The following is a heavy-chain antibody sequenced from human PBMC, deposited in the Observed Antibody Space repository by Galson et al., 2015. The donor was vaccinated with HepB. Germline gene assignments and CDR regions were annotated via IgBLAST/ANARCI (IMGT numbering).Heavy chain of an antibody. V-gene: IGHV3-30-3*01. CDR2: ISYDGSNK. CDR1: GFTFSSYA. J-gene: IGHJ4*02. CDR3: ARANYCNGGTCFDY. D-gene: IGHD2-15*01. Sequence: SLRLSCAASGFTFSSYAMHWVRQAPGKGLEWVAVISYDGSNKYYADSADSVKGRFTISRDNSKNTLYLQMNSLRAEDTAVHYCARANYCNGGTCFDYWGQGTLVTVSS.